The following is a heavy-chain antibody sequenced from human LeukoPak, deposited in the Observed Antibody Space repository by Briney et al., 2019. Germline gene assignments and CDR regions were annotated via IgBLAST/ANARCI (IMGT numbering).Heavy chain of an antibody. Sequence: GESLKISCKGSGYSFSSYCIGWVRQMPGKGLEWMGIIYPGDSDATYSPSFQGQVTISADKSISTAYLQWRSLKASDTAMYYCARQGXVYASVDYWGQGTLVTVSS. D-gene: IGHD2-8*01. V-gene: IGHV5-51*01. J-gene: IGHJ4*02. CDR2: IYPGDSDA. CDR3: ARQGXVYASVDY. CDR1: GYSFSSYC.